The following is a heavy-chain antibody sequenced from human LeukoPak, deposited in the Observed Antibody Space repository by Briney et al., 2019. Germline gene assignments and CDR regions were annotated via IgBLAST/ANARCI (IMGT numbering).Heavy chain of an antibody. CDR2: INHSGST. D-gene: IGHD2-21*02. Sequence: SETLSLTCAVYGGSFSGYYWSWIRQPPGKGLEWIGEINHSGSTNYNPSLKSRVTISVDTSKNQFSLKLSSVTAADTAVYYCARGPTSHIVVVTATTLDAFDIWGQGTMGTVSS. CDR3: ARGPTSHIVVVTATTLDAFDI. V-gene: IGHV4-34*01. CDR1: GGSFSGYY. J-gene: IGHJ3*02.